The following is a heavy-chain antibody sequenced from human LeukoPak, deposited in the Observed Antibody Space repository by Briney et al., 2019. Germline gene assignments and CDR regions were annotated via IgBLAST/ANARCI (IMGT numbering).Heavy chain of an antibody. J-gene: IGHJ2*01. CDR1: GGSISSYY. D-gene: IGHD6-19*01. CDR2: IYYSGST. Sequence: SETLSLTCTVSGGSISSYYWSWIRQPPGKGLEWIGYIYYSGSTNYNPSLKSRVTISVDTSKNQFSLKLSSVTAADTAVYYCVRDTAVAGTWYFDLWGRGTLVTVSS. CDR3: VRDTAVAGTWYFDL. V-gene: IGHV4-59*01.